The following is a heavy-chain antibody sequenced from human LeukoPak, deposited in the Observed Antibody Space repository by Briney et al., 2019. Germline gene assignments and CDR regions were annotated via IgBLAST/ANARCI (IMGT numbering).Heavy chain of an antibody. V-gene: IGHV4-34*01. CDR1: GGSFSGYH. CDR2: INHSGST. J-gene: IGHJ6*03. CDR3: AREALYYYYYYMDV. Sequence: PSETLSLTCVVYGGSFSGYHWTWIRQPPGKGLEWIGEINHSGSTNYNPSLKSRVTISVDTSKNQFSLKLSSVTAADTAVYYCAREALYYYYYYMDVWGKGTTVTISS.